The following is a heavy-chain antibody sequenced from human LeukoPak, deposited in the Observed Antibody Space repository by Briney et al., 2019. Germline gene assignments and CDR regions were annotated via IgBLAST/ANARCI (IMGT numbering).Heavy chain of an antibody. CDR1: GFTFSNYA. V-gene: IGHV3-23*01. D-gene: IGHD3-22*01. J-gene: IGHJ6*02. Sequence: PGGSLRVSCVASGFTFSNYAMAWVRQAPGNRLDWISSISLSSGRTYYADSVKGRFTISRDNSKNTVYLQMNSLRAEDTAVYYCAKGLGYSYYYAMDVWGQGTTVTVSS. CDR3: AKGLGYSYYYAMDV. CDR2: ISLSSGRT.